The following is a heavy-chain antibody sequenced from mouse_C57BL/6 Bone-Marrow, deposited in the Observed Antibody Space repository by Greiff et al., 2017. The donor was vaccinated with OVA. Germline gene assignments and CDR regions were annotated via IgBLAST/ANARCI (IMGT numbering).Heavy chain of an antibody. CDR2: IDPSDSYT. V-gene: IGHV1-69*01. J-gene: IGHJ3*01. CDR3: ARDGYYGWFAY. D-gene: IGHD2-3*01. Sequence: QVQLQQSGAELVMPGASVKLSCKASGYTFTSYWMHWVKQRPGQGLEWIGEIDPSDSYTNYNQKFKGKSTLTVDKSSSTAYMQLSSLTSEDSAVDYCARDGYYGWFAYWGQGTLVTVSA. CDR1: GYTFTSYW.